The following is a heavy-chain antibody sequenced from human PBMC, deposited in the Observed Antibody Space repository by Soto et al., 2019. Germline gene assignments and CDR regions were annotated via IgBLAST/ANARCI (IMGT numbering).Heavy chain of an antibody. J-gene: IGHJ5*02. D-gene: IGHD2-21*02. V-gene: IGHV4-30-4*01. CDR2: IYYSGST. Sequence: SETLSLTCTVSGGSISSGDYYWSWIRQPPGKGLEWIGYIYYSGSTYYNPSLKSRVTISVDTSKNQFSLKLSSVTAADTAVYYCARAMVVTQNWFDPWGQGTLVTVSS. CDR1: GGSISSGDYY. CDR3: ARAMVVTQNWFDP.